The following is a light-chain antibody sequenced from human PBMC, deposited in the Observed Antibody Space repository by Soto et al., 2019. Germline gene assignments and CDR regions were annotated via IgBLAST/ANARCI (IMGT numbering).Light chain of an antibody. J-gene: IGKJ3*01. CDR1: QGIRNF. Sequence: DLQMTQSPTSLSASVGDRVTITCRASQGIRNFVAWYQQKPGKAPKLLIYAASTLQSGVPSRFSGSGSGTHFTLTINSLQPEDVATYSCQKYSSVPVFGPGTKVEIK. CDR2: AAS. CDR3: QKYSSVPV. V-gene: IGKV1-27*01.